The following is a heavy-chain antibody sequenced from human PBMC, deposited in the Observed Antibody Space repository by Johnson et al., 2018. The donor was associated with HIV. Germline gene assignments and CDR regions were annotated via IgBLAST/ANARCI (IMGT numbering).Heavy chain of an antibody. D-gene: IGHD5-18*01. CDR2: ISYDGSNK. Sequence: QVQLVESGGGVVRPGGSLRLSCAASGFTFSSYGMHWVRQAPGKGLEWVAVISYDGSNKYYAASVKGRFTISRDNSKNTLYLQMNSLRAEDTAVYYCARAEGYIKGIGAFDIWGQGTMVTVSS. CDR3: ARAEGYIKGIGAFDI. CDR1: GFTFSSYG. V-gene: IGHV3-30*03. J-gene: IGHJ3*02.